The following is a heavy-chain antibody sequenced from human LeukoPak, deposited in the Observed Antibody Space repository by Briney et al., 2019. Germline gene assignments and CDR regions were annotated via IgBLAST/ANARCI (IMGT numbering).Heavy chain of an antibody. V-gene: IGHV3-23*01. CDR1: GFTFSSYA. CDR2: ISGSGGST. J-gene: IGHJ4*02. Sequence: PGGSLRLSCAASGFTFSSYAMSWVRQAPGKGLEWVSAISGSGGSTYYADSVKGRFTISRDNSKNTLYLQMNSLRAEDTAVYYCANQPIGSSGWYFDYWGQGTLVTVSS. D-gene: IGHD6-19*01. CDR3: ANQPIGSSGWYFDY.